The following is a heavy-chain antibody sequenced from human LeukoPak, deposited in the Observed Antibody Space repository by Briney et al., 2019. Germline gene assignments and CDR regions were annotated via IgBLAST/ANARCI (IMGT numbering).Heavy chain of an antibody. Sequence: GRSLRPSCAASGFTFSSYGMHWVRQAPGKRLEWVAVISYDGSNKYYADSVKGRFTISRDNSKNTLYLQMNSLRAEDTAVYYCAKDKAVAGTLYFDYWGQGTLVTVSS. CDR2: ISYDGSNK. J-gene: IGHJ4*02. D-gene: IGHD6-19*01. CDR1: GFTFSSYG. CDR3: AKDKAVAGTLYFDY. V-gene: IGHV3-30*18.